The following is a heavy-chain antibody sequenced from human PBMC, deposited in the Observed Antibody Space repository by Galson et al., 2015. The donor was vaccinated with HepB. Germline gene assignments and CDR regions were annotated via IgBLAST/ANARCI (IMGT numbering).Heavy chain of an antibody. V-gene: IGHV3-30*04. CDR3: ARPDRGAGDAFDI. CDR1: GFTFSSYA. J-gene: IGHJ3*02. CDR2: ISYDGSNK. D-gene: IGHD3-10*01. Sequence: SLRLSCAASGFTFSSYAMHWVRQAPGKGLEWVAVISYDGSNKYYADSVKGRFTISRDNSKNTLYLQMNSLRAEDTAVYYCARPDRGAGDAFDIWGQGTMVTVSS.